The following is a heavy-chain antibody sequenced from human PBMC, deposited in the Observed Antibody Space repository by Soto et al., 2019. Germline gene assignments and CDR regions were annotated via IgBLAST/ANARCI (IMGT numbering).Heavy chain of an antibody. Sequence: QLQLQESGPGLVKPSETLSLTCTVSGGSISSSSYYWGWIRQPPGKGLEWIGSIYYSGSTYYNPSLKSRVTISVDTSKNQFSLKLSSVTAADTAVYYCASYCSSTGCYSYGSWFDPWGQGTLVTVSS. J-gene: IGHJ5*02. CDR2: IYYSGST. V-gene: IGHV4-39*01. CDR1: GGSISSSSYY. CDR3: ASYCSSTGCYSYGSWFDP. D-gene: IGHD2-2*01.